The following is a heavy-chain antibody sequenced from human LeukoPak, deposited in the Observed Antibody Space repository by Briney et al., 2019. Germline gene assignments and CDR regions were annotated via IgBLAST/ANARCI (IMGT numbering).Heavy chain of an antibody. CDR2: IKEDGSEK. D-gene: IGHD3-10*01. J-gene: IGHJ4*02. CDR3: SGGSRFVDY. Sequence: GGSLRLSCAASGFIFSNYWMTWVRQAPGKGLEWVANIKEDGSEKYYVDSVKGRFTISRDNAKNSLFLQMNSLRVEDTAVYYCSGGSRFVDYWGQGTLVTVSS. CDR1: GFIFSNYW. V-gene: IGHV3-7*04.